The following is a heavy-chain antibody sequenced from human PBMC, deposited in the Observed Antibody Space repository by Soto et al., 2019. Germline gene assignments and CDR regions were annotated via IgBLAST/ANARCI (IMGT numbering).Heavy chain of an antibody. D-gene: IGHD3-22*01. J-gene: IGHJ4*02. CDR3: VKGGRSVSSAGFDY. Sequence: GGSLRLSGAASGFNFKDFAMSWVRQAPGKGLEWVSTITYTDIHTYYAGSVRGRFTVSRDNSNKILYLQMSSLRREDTAVYYCVKGGRSVSSAGFDYWGQGTLVTVSS. CDR1: GFNFKDFA. V-gene: IGHV3-23*01. CDR2: ITYTDIHT.